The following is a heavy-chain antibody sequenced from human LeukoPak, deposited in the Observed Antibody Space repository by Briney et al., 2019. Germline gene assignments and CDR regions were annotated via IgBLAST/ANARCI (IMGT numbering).Heavy chain of an antibody. D-gene: IGHD3-16*02. J-gene: IGHJ4*02. CDR1: GGSFSGYY. Sequence: SETLSLTCAVYGGSFSGYYWSWIRQPPGKGLEWIGEINHSGSTNYNPSLKSRVTISVDTSKNQFSLKLSSVTAADTAVYYCARHLFSGESSPYGYWGQGTLVTVSS. CDR3: ARHLFSGESSPYGY. CDR2: INHSGST. V-gene: IGHV4-34*01.